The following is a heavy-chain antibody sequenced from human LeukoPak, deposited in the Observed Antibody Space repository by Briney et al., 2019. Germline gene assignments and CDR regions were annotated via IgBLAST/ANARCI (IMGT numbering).Heavy chain of an antibody. J-gene: IGHJ4*02. CDR2: ISGSGGST. CDR3: AKGSTVTTVGDFDY. Sequence: PGGPLRLSCAASGFTFSSYAMSWVRQAPGKGLEWVSAISGSGGSTYYADSVKGRFTISRDNSKNTLYLQMNSLRAEDTAVYYCAKGSTVTTVGDFDYWGQGTLVTVSS. D-gene: IGHD4-11*01. V-gene: IGHV3-23*01. CDR1: GFTFSSYA.